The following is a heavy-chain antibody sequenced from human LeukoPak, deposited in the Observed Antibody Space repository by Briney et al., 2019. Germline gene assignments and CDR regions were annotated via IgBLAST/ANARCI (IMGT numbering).Heavy chain of an antibody. J-gene: IGHJ5*01. CDR3: AKPISGGLAVTADWFHP. V-gene: IGHV3-23*01. D-gene: IGHD6-19*01. Sequence: GGSLGLSCTASGFAFSVYAMSWLRQPPGKGLEWVSTINANSGTTSYAASVRGRFTISRDNSKNTLYLQLNTLRADDTATYYCAKPISGGLAVTADWFHPWGQGTLVVVSS. CDR2: INANSGTT. CDR1: GFAFSVYA.